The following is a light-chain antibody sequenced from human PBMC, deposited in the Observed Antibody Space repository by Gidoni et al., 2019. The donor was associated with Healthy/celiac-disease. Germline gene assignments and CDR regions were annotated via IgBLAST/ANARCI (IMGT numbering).Light chain of an antibody. CDR1: QSISSW. J-gene: IGKJ1*01. CDR3: QQYNSYWT. CDR2: DAS. Sequence: DIQMTQSPSTLSASAGDRVTITCRASQSISSWLAWYQQKPGKAPKLLIYDASSLESGVPSRFSGSGSGTEVTLTISSLQPDDFATYYCQQYNSYWTFGQGTKVEIK. V-gene: IGKV1-5*01.